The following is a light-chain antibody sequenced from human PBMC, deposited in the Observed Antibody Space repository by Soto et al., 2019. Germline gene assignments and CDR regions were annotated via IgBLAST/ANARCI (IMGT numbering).Light chain of an antibody. J-gene: IGKJ1*01. Sequence: DIQMTQSPSSVPASVGDRVTITCRASQSISGWLAWYQQKPGKAPKLLIYDASSLKRGVPSRFSGSGSGTEFTLTISSLQPDDFATYYCQQYNTYSGTFGQGTKVDIK. V-gene: IGKV1-5*01. CDR1: QSISGW. CDR3: QQYNTYSGT. CDR2: DAS.